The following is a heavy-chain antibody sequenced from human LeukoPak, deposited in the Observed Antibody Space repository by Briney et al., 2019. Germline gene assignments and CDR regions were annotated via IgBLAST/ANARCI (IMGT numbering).Heavy chain of an antibody. CDR1: GFTFSSYS. CDR2: ISSCSSYI. CDR3: ARDQYDSSGYYYGFRWFDP. D-gene: IGHD3-22*01. J-gene: IGHJ5*02. V-gene: IGHV3-21*01. Sequence: GGSLRLSCAASGFTFSSYSMNWVRQAPGKGLEWVSSISSCSSYIYYADSVKGRFTISRDNAKNSLYLQMNSLRAEDTAVYYCARDQYDSSGYYYGFRWFDPWGQGTLVTVSS.